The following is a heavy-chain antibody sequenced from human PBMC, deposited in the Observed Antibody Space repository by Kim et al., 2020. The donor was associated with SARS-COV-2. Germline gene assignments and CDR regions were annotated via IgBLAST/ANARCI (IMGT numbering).Heavy chain of an antibody. CDR2: ISYDGSIQ. V-gene: IGHV3-30*03. Sequence: GGSLRLSCVASGFLLSRFGMHWVRQAPGKGLEWVPTISYDGSIQYYGDSVKGRFTISRDNSKNKVFLQMNNLRDEDTAVYYCASGAVAGNDAFDIWGQGTMVIVSS. J-gene: IGHJ3*02. D-gene: IGHD6-19*01. CDR1: GFLLSRFG. CDR3: ASGAVAGNDAFDI.